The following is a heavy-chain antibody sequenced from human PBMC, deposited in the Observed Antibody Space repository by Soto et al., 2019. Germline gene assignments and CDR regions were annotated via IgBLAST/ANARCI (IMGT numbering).Heavy chain of an antibody. CDR1: GGTFSSYA. J-gene: IGHJ3*02. CDR3: ARDRIRADTRAFDI. Sequence: QVQLVQSGAEVKKPGSSVKVSCKASGGTFSSYAISWVRQAPGQGLEWMGGIIPIFGTANYAQKFQGRVTXXAXEXXSTAYMELSSLRSEDTAVYYCARDRIRADTRAFDIWGQGTMVTVSS. D-gene: IGHD3-16*01. V-gene: IGHV1-69*12. CDR2: IIPIFGTA.